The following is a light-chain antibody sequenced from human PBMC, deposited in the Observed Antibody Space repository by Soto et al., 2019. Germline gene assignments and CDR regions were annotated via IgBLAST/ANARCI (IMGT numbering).Light chain of an antibody. CDR2: EVS. CDR3: SSYTSSSTV. Sequence: QSVLNQPASVSGSPGQTITISCTGTSSDVGGYNSVSWYQQHPGKAPKLMIYEVSNRPSGASNRFSGSKSGNTASLTISGLQAEDESYYYCSSYTSSSTVF. J-gene: IGLJ3*02. CDR1: SSDVGGYNS. V-gene: IGLV2-14*01.